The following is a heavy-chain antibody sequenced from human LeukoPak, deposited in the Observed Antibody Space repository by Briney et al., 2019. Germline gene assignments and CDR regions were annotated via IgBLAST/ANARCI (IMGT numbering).Heavy chain of an antibody. J-gene: IGHJ6*02. V-gene: IGHV4-34*01. CDR1: GGSFSGYY. D-gene: IGHD2-21*02. CDR3: ARKRAYCGGDCYYYYGMDV. Sequence: SETLSLTCAVYGGSFSGYYWSWIRQPPGKGLEWIGEINHSGSTNYNPSLKSRVTISVDTSKNQFSLKLSSVTAADTAVYYCARKRAYCGGDCYYYYGMDVWGQGTTVTVSS. CDR2: INHSGST.